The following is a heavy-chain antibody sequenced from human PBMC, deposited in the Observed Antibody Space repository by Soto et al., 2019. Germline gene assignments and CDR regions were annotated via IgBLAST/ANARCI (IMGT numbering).Heavy chain of an antibody. V-gene: IGHV3-7*01. J-gene: IGHJ6*03. CDR2: IKQDGSEK. CDR3: ARGAHMVRGVMFYYYCYMDV. D-gene: IGHD3-10*01. Sequence: GGSLRLSCAASGFTFSSYWMSWVRQAPGKGLEWVANIKQDGSEKYYVDSVKGRFTISRDNAKNSLYLQMNSLRAEDTAVYYCARGAHMVRGVMFYYYCYMDVWGKGTTVTVYS. CDR1: GFTFSSYW.